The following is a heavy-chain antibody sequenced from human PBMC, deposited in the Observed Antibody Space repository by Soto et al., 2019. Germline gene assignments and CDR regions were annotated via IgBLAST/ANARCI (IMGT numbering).Heavy chain of an antibody. D-gene: IGHD2-15*01. CDR3: IIEADCSGRSCYSVWSPFDY. V-gene: IGHV3-15*01. CDR2: IKSKTDGGTT. Sequence: EVQLVESGGGLVKPGGSLRLSCAASGFTFSNAWMSWVRQAPGKGLEWVGRIKSKTDGGTTDYAAPVKGRFTISRDDSKNSLYRQTNSLKTEDTAGYYCIIEADCSGRSCYSVWSPFDYWGQGT. J-gene: IGHJ4*02. CDR1: GFTFSNAW.